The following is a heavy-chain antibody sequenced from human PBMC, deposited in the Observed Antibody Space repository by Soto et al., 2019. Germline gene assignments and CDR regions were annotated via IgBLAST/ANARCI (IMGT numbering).Heavy chain of an antibody. V-gene: IGHV3-15*01. Sequence: EVQLVESGGGLVKPGGSLRLSCAASGFTFTDVWMTWVRQAPGKGLEWVGGIKRKIDGDTTDYAAPVKGRFTISRDDLKNPLFLQMKSLKSEDTAVYCCAVEAQCSSTNCPGAFDIWGQGTMVTVSS. D-gene: IGHD2-2*01. CDR1: GFTFTDVW. J-gene: IGHJ3*02. CDR3: AVEAQCSSTNCPGAFDI. CDR2: IKRKIDGDTT.